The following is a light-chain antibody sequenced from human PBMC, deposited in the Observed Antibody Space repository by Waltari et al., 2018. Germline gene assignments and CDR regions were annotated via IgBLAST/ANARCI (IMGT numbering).Light chain of an antibody. CDR3: QQYDISPLT. J-gene: IGKJ4*01. V-gene: IGKV3-20*01. CDR1: QTVRTTY. Sequence: EIVLTQSPGTLSLSPGEGATLPCRASQTVRTTYLAWYQQKPGQAPTLLIYGASSRATSIPDRFSGSGSGTDFSLTISSLEPEDFAVYYCQQYDISPLTFGGGTKVEIK. CDR2: GAS.